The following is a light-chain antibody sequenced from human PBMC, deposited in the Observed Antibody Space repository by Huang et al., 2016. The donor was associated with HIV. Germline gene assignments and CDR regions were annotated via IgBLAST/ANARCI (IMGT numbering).Light chain of an antibody. J-gene: IGKJ5*01. CDR1: QSVSLS. Sequence: VLTQSPATLSLSPGETATLSCRASQSVSLSLAWYQQKPGQAPRLLIYDGSNRATGIPARFSASGSGTDFTLTISSLEPEDFAVYYCQQRNNRPAITFGQGTRLEIK. V-gene: IGKV3-11*01. CDR3: QQRNNRPAIT. CDR2: DGS.